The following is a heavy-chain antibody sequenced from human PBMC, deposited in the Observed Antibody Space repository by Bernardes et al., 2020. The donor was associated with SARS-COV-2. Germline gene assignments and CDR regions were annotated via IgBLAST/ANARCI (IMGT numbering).Heavy chain of an antibody. V-gene: IGHV5-51*01. CDR2: IYPGDSES. D-gene: IGHD2-21*02. CDR3: ARSDTWANKNYYSLDV. CDR1: GYSFTNYW. J-gene: IGHJ6*02. Sequence: GESLTLSCKASGYSFTNYWIGWVRQMPGTGLDWMGIIYPGDSESRYSPSFQGQVTISADKSMNTAYLQWSSLKASDTAMYYCARSDTWANKNYYSLDVWGQGTTVIVSS.